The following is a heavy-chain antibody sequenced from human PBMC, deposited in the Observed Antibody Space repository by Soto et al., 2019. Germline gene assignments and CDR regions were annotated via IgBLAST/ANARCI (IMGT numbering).Heavy chain of an antibody. J-gene: IGHJ5*02. CDR3: ARDYRANWFDP. V-gene: IGHV4-31*03. CDR2: IYISGTT. D-gene: IGHD4-4*01. Sequence: SSETLSLTCTVSGGSITRGGYYWSWVRLHPGKGLEWIVYIYISGTTYYNPSLKSRVTISVDTSKNQFSLKLTSVTAAVTAVYYCARDYRANWFDPWGQGTLVTVSS. CDR1: GGSITRGGYY.